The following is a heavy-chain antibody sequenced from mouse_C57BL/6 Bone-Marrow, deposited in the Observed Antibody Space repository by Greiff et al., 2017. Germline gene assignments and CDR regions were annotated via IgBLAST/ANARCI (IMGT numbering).Heavy chain of an antibody. CDR3: ARITTVVATNYFDY. CDR2: ISYDGSN. J-gene: IGHJ2*01. Sequence: EVQLVESGPGLVKPSQSLSLTCSVTGYSITSGYYWNWIRQFPGNKLEWMGYISYDGSNNYNPSLKNRISITRDTSKNQFFLKCNSVTTEDTATYYCARITTVVATNYFDYWGQGTTLTVSS. V-gene: IGHV3-6*01. CDR1: GYSITSGYY. D-gene: IGHD1-1*01.